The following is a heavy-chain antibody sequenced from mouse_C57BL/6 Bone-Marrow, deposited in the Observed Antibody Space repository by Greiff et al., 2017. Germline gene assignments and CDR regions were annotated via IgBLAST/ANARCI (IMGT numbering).Heavy chain of an antibody. V-gene: IGHV1-54*01. CDR2: INPGSGGT. D-gene: IGHD1-1*01. CDR1: GYAFTNYL. CDR3: ARDYYGSLWYFDV. Sequence: VQLQQSGAELVRPGTSVKVSCKASGYAFTNYLIEWVKQRPGQGLEWIGVINPGSGGTNYNEKFKGKATLTADKSSSTAYMQLSSLTSEVSAVYFCARDYYGSLWYFDVWGTGTTVTVSS. J-gene: IGHJ1*03.